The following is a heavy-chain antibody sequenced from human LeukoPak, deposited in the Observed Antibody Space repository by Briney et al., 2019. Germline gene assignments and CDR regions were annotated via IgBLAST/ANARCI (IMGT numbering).Heavy chain of an antibody. D-gene: IGHD3-22*01. Sequence: GGSLRLSCVGSGFIFSSYSMDWVRQAPGKGLEWISYISSSSGTIYYADSVKGRFTISRDNSKNTLYLQMNSLRAEDTAVYYCARVLYYYDSSGYYDTGYWGQGTLVTVSS. V-gene: IGHV3-48*01. CDR3: ARVLYYYDSSGYYDTGY. J-gene: IGHJ4*02. CDR2: ISSSSGTI. CDR1: GFIFSSYS.